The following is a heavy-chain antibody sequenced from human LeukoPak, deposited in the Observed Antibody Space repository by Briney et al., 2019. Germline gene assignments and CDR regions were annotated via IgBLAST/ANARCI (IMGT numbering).Heavy chain of an antibody. J-gene: IGHJ5*02. Sequence: SGGSLRLSCAASGFAFSDHWMIWVRQAPGKGPEWVANINHDESKKYYVDSVEGRFTISRDNAKNSLYLQMNSLRAEDTAVYYCAISTYSSSPSWGQGTLVTVSS. CDR3: AISTYSSSPS. V-gene: IGHV3-7*01. CDR2: INHDESKK. D-gene: IGHD6-6*01. CDR1: GFAFSDHW.